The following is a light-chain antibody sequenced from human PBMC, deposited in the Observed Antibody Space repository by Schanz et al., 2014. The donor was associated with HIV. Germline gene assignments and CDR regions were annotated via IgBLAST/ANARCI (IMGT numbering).Light chain of an antibody. Sequence: QSALTQPASVSGSPGQSISISCTGTSSDLGRLNCVSWYQQHPGKAPKLIIYDVNTRPSGVSKRFSGSKSGNTASLTISWLQAEDEADYYCSSYASGSTLEVFGSGTKLTVL. V-gene: IGLV2-14*03. CDR2: DVN. CDR3: SSYASGSTLEV. J-gene: IGLJ1*01. CDR1: SSDLGRLNC.